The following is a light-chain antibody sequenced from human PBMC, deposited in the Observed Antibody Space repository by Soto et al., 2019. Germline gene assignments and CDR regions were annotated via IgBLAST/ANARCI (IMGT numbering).Light chain of an antibody. J-gene: IGKJ2*01. CDR3: QQSYSSLRT. Sequence: DIQTTQSPSSLSASVGDRVTITCRAGQSISNYLNWYQQKPGKAPKLLISAASSLQSGVPSRFSGSGSGTDFTLTISSLQPEDFATYYCQQSYSSLRTFGQGTKLEI. V-gene: IGKV1-39*01. CDR2: AAS. CDR1: QSISNY.